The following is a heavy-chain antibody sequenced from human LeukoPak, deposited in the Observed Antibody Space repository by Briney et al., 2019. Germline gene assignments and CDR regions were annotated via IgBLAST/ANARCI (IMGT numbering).Heavy chain of an antibody. CDR2: ISSSSSYI. V-gene: IGHV3-21*01. J-gene: IGHJ4*02. D-gene: IGHD3-10*01. Sequence: GGSLRLSCAASGFTFSNYWVHWVRQAPGKGLVWVSSISSSSSYIYYADSVKGRFTISRDNAKNSLYLQMNSLRAEDTAVYYCARARFGEPPGGDDYWGQGTLVTVSS. CDR1: GFTFSNYW. CDR3: ARARFGEPPGGDDY.